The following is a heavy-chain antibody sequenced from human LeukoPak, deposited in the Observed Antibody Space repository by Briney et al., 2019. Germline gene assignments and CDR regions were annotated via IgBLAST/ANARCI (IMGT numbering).Heavy chain of an antibody. CDR2: IKQDGSEK. CDR3: ASRGFSITMIDGETPFDY. D-gene: IGHD3-22*01. V-gene: IGHV3-7*01. CDR1: GFTFSSYW. J-gene: IGHJ4*02. Sequence: GGSLRLSCAASGFTFSSYWMSWVRQAPGKGLEWVANIKQDGSEKYYVDSVKGRLTISRDNAKNSLYLQMNSLRAEDTAVYYCASRGFSITMIDGETPFDYWGQGTLVTVSS.